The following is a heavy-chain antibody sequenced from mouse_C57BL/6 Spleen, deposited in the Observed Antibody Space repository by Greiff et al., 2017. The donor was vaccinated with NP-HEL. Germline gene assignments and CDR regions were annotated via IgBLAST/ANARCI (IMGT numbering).Heavy chain of an antibody. J-gene: IGHJ3*01. V-gene: IGHV5-16*01. CDR1: GFTFSDYY. CDR3: ARDRDYYGSSPFAY. CDR2: INYDGSST. Sequence: EVKLMESEGGLVQPGSSMKLSCTASGFTFSDYYMAWVRQVPEKGLEWVANINYDGSSTYYLDSLKSRFIISRDNAKNILYLQMSSLKSEDTATYDCARDRDYYGSSPFAYWGQGTLVTVSA. D-gene: IGHD1-1*01.